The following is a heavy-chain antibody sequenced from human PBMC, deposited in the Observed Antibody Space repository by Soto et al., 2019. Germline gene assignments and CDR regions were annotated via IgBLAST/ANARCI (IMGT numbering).Heavy chain of an antibody. CDR3: ARDLLGLQGDDAFDI. CDR2: INPNSGGT. CDR1: GYTFTGYY. J-gene: IGHJ3*02. V-gene: IGHV1-2*04. Sequence: ASVKVSCKASGYTFTGYYMHWVRQAPGQGLEWMGWINPNSGGTNYAQKFQGWVTMTRDTSISTAYMELSRLRSDDTAVYYCARDLLGLQGDDAFDIWGQGTMVTVSS. D-gene: IGHD2-8*02.